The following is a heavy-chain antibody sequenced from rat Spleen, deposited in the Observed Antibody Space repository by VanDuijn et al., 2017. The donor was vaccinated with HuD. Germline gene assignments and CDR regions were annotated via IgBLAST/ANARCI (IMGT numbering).Heavy chain of an antibody. V-gene: IGHV5-31*01. Sequence: EVQLVESGGGLEQPGRSLKLSCVASGFTFNNYWMTWIRQAPGKGLEWVASITNTGGSTYYPDSVKGRFTISRDNAKNTGNLQMNNLRSEDTAIYYCTSRGSNYRNWFANWGQGTLVTVSS. CDR3: TSRGSNYRNWFAN. CDR1: GFTFNNYW. J-gene: IGHJ3*01. D-gene: IGHD1-10*01. CDR2: ITNTGGST.